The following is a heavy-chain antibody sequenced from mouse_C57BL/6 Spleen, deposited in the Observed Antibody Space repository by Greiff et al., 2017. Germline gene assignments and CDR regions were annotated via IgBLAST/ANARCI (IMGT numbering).Heavy chain of an antibody. J-gene: IGHJ2*01. CDR2: IDPNSGGT. CDR3: ATLYYEEYYFDY. Sequence: QVQLKESGAELVKPGASVKLSCKASGYTFTSYWMHWVKQRPGRGLEWIGRIDPNSGGTKYNEKFKSKATLTVDKPSSTAYMQLSSLTSEDSAVYYCATLYYEEYYFDYWGQGTTLTVSS. D-gene: IGHD2-4*01. V-gene: IGHV1-72*01. CDR1: GYTFTSYW.